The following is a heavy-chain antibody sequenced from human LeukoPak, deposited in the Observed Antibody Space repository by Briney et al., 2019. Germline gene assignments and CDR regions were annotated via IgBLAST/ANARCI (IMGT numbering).Heavy chain of an antibody. V-gene: IGHV3-23*01. D-gene: IGHD3-22*01. CDR3: AKDPAYYYDSSGYYYYYGMDV. CDR2: ISGSGGST. Sequence: PGGSLRLSCAASGFTFSSYAMSWVRQAPGKGLEWVSAISGSGGSTYYADSVKGRFTISRDNSMNTLYLQMNSLRAEDTAVYYCAKDPAYYYDSSGYYYYYGMDVWGQGTTVTVSS. J-gene: IGHJ6*02. CDR1: GFTFSSYA.